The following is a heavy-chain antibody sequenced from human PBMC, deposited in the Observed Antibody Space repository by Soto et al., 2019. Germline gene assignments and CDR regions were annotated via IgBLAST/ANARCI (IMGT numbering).Heavy chain of an antibody. CDR2: INQSGAT. CDR3: ARGYYYASGSSFPY. J-gene: IGHJ4*02. D-gene: IGHD3-10*01. V-gene: IGHV4-34*01. Sequence: QLQQWGAGLLKPSETLSLTCAVYNGSFSKYYWNWLRQSPGKGLEWIGEINQSGATNYNPSLKSRVTISVDTSKNQSALKLKSLTAADTAVYYCARGYYYASGSSFPYWGQGTLVTVSS. CDR1: NGSFSKYY.